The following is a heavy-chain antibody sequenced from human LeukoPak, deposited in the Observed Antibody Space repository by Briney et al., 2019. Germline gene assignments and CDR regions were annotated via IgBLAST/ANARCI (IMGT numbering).Heavy chain of an antibody. CDR3: ARQGHPAYDPPHRDY. CDR2: IYYSGNT. CDR1: GGSISSSSYY. D-gene: IGHD3-22*01. V-gene: IGHV4-39*01. J-gene: IGHJ4*02. Sequence: SETLSLTCTVSGGSISSSSYYWGWIRQPPGKGLEWIGSIYYSGNTYYNPSLKSRVTISVDTSKNQFSLKLSSVTAADTAVYCCARQGHPAYDPPHRDYWGQGTLVTVSS.